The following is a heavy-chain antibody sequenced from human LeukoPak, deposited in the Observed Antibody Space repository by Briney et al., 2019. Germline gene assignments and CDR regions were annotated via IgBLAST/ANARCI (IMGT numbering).Heavy chain of an antibody. CDR3: ASGSYYYDSSGYRVFDY. J-gene: IGHJ4*02. CDR1: GGAFSSYA. V-gene: IGHV1-69*05. CDR2: IIPIFGTA. D-gene: IGHD3-22*01. Sequence: ASVKVSCKASGGAFSSYAISWVRQAPGQGLEWMGRIIPIFGTANYARKFQGRVTITTDESTSTAYMELSSLRSEDTALYYCASGSYYYDSSGYRVFDYWGQGTLVTVSS.